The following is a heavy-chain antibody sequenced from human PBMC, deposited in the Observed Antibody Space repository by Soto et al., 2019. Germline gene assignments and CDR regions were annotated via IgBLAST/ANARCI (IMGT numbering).Heavy chain of an antibody. CDR2: ISPYSGNT. V-gene: IGHV1-18*01. D-gene: IGHD3-16*02. CDR3: AMVNNNVTPTPQDV. J-gene: IGHJ6*02. Sequence: QVQLVQSGDEVRKPGSSVKVSCKASGYIFVNYGIAWVRQAPGQGLEWMGWISPYSGNTHYASKVQGRLTMTTDTSTITVYMELGSLTSDDTGVYYCAMVNNNVTPTPQDVWGQGTTVTVSS. CDR1: GYIFVNYG.